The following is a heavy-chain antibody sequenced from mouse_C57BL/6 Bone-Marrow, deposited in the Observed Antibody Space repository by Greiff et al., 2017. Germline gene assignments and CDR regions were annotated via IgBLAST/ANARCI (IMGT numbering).Heavy chain of an antibody. V-gene: IGHV1-72*01. CDR1: GYTFTSYW. D-gene: IGHD1-1*01. CDR3: ALYYYGSSYFDY. J-gene: IGHJ2*01. Sequence: QQSCKASGYTFTSYWMHWVKQRPGRGLEWIGRIDPNSGGTKYNEKFKSKATLTVDKPSSTAYMQLSSLTSEDSAVYYCALYYYGSSYFDYWGQGTTLTVSS. CDR2: IDPNSGGT.